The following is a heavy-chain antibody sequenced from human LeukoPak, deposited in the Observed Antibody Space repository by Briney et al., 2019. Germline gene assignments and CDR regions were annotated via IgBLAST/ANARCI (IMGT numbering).Heavy chain of an antibody. D-gene: IGHD3-16*02. Sequence: GGSLRLSCSASGFTFSSYAMHWVRQAPGKGLEYVSAISSNGGSTYYADSVKGRFTISRDNSKNTLYLQMSSLRAEDTAVYYCVNEGGLTYYDYVWGSYRYGGLDYWGQGTLVTVSS. J-gene: IGHJ4*02. CDR3: VNEGGLTYYDYVWGSYRYGGLDY. CDR2: ISSNGGST. V-gene: IGHV3-64D*06. CDR1: GFTFSSYA.